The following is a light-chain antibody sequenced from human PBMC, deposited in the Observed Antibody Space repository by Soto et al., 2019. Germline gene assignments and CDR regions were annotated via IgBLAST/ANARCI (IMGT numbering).Light chain of an antibody. J-gene: IGKJ5*01. CDR3: QQRSNWPRIT. CDR1: QSISSY. CDR2: DAS. V-gene: IGKV1-39*01. Sequence: DIQITQSPSSLSASAGDGVTITCLASQSISSYLNWYQQKPGKAPKLLIYDASSLESGVPSRFSGSGSGTDFTLTIRSLEPEDFAVYYCQQRSNWPRITCGQGTRLEI.